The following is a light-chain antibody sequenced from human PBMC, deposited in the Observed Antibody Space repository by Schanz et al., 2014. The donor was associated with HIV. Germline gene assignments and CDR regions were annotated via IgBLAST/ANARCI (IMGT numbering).Light chain of an antibody. CDR2: EVN. Sequence: QTALTQPPSASGSPGQSVTISCTGTSNDLRAYNYVSWYQPHPGKAPKLMIYEVNIRPSGVSNRFSGSKSGNTASLTISGLQAEDEADYYCNSYTRTSTPVFGGGTKPTVL. V-gene: IGLV2-14*01. CDR3: NSYTRTSTPV. J-gene: IGLJ2*01. CDR1: SNDLRAYNY.